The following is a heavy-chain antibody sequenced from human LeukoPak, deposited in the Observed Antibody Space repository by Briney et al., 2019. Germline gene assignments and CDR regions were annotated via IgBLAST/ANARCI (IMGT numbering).Heavy chain of an antibody. CDR1: GGSISGYY. V-gene: IGHV4-59*01. D-gene: IGHD2-21*02. Sequence: SETLSLTCTVSGGSISGYYWSWIRQPPGKGLEWIGYIYYSGSTNYNPSLKSRVTISVDTSKNQFSLKLSSVTAADTAVYYCARGNCGGDCYSLNYFDYWGQGTLVTVSS. J-gene: IGHJ4*02. CDR3: ARGNCGGDCYSLNYFDY. CDR2: IYYSGST.